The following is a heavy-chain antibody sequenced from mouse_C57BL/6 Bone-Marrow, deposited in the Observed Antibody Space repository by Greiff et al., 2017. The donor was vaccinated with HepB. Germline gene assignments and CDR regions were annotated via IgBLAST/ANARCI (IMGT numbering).Heavy chain of an antibody. CDR1: GYTFTDYE. D-gene: IGHD6-1*01. Sequence: QVQLKESGAELVRPGASVTLSCKASGYTFTDYEMHWVKQTPVHGLEWIGAIDPETGGTAYNQKFKGKAILTADKSSSTAYMELRSLTSEDSAVYYCTREASYFDYWGQGTTLTVSS. CDR3: TREASYFDY. CDR2: IDPETGGT. J-gene: IGHJ2*01. V-gene: IGHV1-15*01.